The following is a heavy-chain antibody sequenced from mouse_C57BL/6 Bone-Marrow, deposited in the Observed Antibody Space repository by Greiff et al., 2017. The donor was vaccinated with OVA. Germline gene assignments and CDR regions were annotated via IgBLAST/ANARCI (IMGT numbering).Heavy chain of an antibody. CDR1: GYTFPTYP. J-gene: IGHJ2*01. D-gene: IGHD2-3*01. V-gene: IGHV1-47*01. Sequence: FQRQQPGAELVKPGPSVKMSCKASGYTFPTYPIEWMKQNHGTSLEWIGNFHPYNDDTKYNEKFKGKATLTVEKSSGTVYLELTRLTSDDSAFYYCARGAYDSYYGRVYFDYWGQGTTRTVSS. CDR3: ARGAYDSYYGRVYFDY. CDR2: FHPYNDDT.